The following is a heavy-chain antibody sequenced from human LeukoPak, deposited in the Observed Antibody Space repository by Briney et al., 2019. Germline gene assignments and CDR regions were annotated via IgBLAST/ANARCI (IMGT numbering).Heavy chain of an antibody. CDR1: GYTFTSYA. D-gene: IGHD3-16*01. Sequence: GASVKVSCKASGYTFTSYAMNWVRQAPGQGLEWMGWINTNTGNPTYAQGFTGRFVFSLDTSVSTAYLQISSLKAEDTAVYYCARRLAVSPHYGMDVWGQGTTVTVSS. CDR3: ARRLAVSPHYGMDV. V-gene: IGHV7-4-1*02. J-gene: IGHJ6*02. CDR2: INTNTGNP.